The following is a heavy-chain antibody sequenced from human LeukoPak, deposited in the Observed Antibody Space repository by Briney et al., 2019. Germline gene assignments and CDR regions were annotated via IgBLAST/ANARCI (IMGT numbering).Heavy chain of an antibody. V-gene: IGHV1-2*02. Sequence: ASVKVSCKASGYTFTGYYMHWVRQPPGQGLEWMGWINPNSGGTNYAQKLQGRVTMTRDTSISTAYMELSRLRSDDTAVYYCARCSGSPISGSYYRYFDYWGQGTLVTVSS. CDR3: ARCSGSPISGSYYRYFDY. CDR2: INPNSGGT. CDR1: GYTFTGYY. J-gene: IGHJ4*02. D-gene: IGHD1-26*01.